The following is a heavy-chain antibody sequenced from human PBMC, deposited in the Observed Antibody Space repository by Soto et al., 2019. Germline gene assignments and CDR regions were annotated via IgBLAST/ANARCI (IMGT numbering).Heavy chain of an antibody. J-gene: IGHJ4*02. CDR2: IYYSGST. Sequence: SETLSLTCTVSGGSISSYYWSWIRQPPGKGLEWIGYIYYSGSTNYNPSLKSRVTISVDTSKNQFSLKLSSVTAADTAVYYCAGTHITMVRGVIITLFDYWGQGTLVTVSS. V-gene: IGHV4-59*08. CDR1: GGSISSYY. CDR3: AGTHITMVRGVIITLFDY. D-gene: IGHD3-10*01.